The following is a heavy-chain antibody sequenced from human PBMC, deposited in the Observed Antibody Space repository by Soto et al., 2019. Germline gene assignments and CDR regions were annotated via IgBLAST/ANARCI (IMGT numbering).Heavy chain of an antibody. CDR1: GFTFSSYA. CDR3: AGSSWEGQQPYNYYYGMDV. D-gene: IGHD6-13*01. V-gene: IGHV3-30-3*01. Sequence: GGSLRLSCAASGFTFSSYAVHWVRHGPGKGLEWVAVISYHGSNKYYADSVRGRFTISRDNSRNTVYLQMNSLRPEDTAVYYCAGSSWEGQQPYNYYYGMDVWGQGTTVTVSS. CDR2: ISYHGSNK. J-gene: IGHJ6*02.